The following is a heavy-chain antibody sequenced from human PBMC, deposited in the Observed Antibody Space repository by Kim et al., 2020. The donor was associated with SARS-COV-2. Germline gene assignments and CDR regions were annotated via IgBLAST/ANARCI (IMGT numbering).Heavy chain of an antibody. CDR3: ARQSSGSLNFYYYGMDV. CDR2: IYYSGST. J-gene: IGHJ6*02. V-gene: IGHV4-39*01. D-gene: IGHD1-26*01. CDR1: GGSISSSSYY. Sequence: SQTLSLTCTVSGGSISSSSYYWGWIRQPPGKGLEWIGSIYYSGSTYYNPSLKSRVTISVDTSKNQFSLKLSSVTAADTAVYYCARQSSGSLNFYYYGMDVWGQGTTVTVSS.